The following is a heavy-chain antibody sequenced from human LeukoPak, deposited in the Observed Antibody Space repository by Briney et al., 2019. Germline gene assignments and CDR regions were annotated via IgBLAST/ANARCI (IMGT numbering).Heavy chain of an antibody. V-gene: IGHV1-18*01. CDR3: ARDTLLDY. CDR1: GYTFTNYD. J-gene: IGHJ4*02. CDR2: ISTYNGDT. Sequence: ASVKVSCKTSGYTFTNYDVSWVRQAPGQGLEWMGWISTYNGDTDYAQKLQGRVTMTTDTSTNTAYMELKSLRSDDTAMYYCARDTLLDYWGQGTLVTVSS. D-gene: IGHD2/OR15-2a*01.